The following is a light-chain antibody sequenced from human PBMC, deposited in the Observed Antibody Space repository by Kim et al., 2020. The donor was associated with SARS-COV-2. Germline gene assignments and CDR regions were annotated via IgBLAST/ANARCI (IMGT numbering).Light chain of an antibody. CDR3: QQYNDYPLT. V-gene: IGKV1-5*01. Sequence: DIQLTQSPSTLSVSVGDRVTITCRASQSLGNWLAWYQQKPGKTPNLLIYDASSLESGVPSRFSGSGSATEFTLTISSLQPGDFATYYCQQYNDYPLTFGGGTKV. CDR2: DAS. CDR1: QSLGNW. J-gene: IGKJ4*01.